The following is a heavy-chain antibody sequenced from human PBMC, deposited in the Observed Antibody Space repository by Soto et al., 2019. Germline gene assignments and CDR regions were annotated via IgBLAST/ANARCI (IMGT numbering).Heavy chain of an antibody. CDR3: AREMATITAPGY. D-gene: IGHD5-12*01. CDR1: GGTFSIYA. Sequence: GASLKVCCKASGGTFSIYAISWVRQAPGQGLEWMGGIIPIFGTANYAQKFQGRVTITADKSTSTAYMELSSLRSEDTAVYYCAREMATITAPGYWGQGTLVTVSS. J-gene: IGHJ4*02. V-gene: IGHV1-69*06. CDR2: IIPIFGTA.